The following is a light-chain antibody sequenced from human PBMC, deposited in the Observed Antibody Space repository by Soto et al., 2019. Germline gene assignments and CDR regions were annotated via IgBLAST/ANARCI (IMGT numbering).Light chain of an antibody. V-gene: IGKV3-15*01. J-gene: IGKJ1*01. CDR3: QQYNSWPGT. CDR2: AAS. Sequence: EIVMTQSPATLSVAGGEGATLSCRASQSVRGYLAWYQQNPGQAPRLLIYAASTRATGIPDRFSGSGSGTEFSLTISSLQSEDFAVYYCQQYNSWPGTFGQGTKVEIK. CDR1: QSVRGY.